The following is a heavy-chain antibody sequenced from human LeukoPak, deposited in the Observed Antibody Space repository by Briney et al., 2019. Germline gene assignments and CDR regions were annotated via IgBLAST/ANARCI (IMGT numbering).Heavy chain of an antibody. CDR3: ARTSGYSGYFDY. J-gene: IGHJ4*02. D-gene: IGHD5-12*01. CDR1: GGSISSYY. V-gene: IGHV4-59*01. Sequence: PSETLSLTCTVSGGSISSYYWTWIRQTPGKGLEWIGYIYYSGSTNHNPSLKSRVTISVDTSKNQFSLKLTSVTAADTAVYYCARTSGYSGYFDYWGQGTLVTVSS. CDR2: IYYSGST.